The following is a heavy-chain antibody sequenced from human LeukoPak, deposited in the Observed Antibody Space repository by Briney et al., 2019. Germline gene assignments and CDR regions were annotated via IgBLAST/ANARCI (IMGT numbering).Heavy chain of an antibody. D-gene: IGHD3-10*02. CDR2: FSGSGVST. J-gene: IGHJ6*04. CDR3: AELGITMIGGV. V-gene: IGHV3-23*01. CDR1: GFTLRNYA. Sequence: GGSLRLSCAASGFTLRNYAMSWVRQAPGKGLEWVSAFSGSGVSTHYADSVKGRFTISRDNAKNSLYLQMNSLRAEDTAVYYCAELGITMIGGVWGKGTTVTISS.